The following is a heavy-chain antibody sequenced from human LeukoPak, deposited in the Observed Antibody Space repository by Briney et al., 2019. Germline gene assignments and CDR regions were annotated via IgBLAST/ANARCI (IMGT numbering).Heavy chain of an antibody. CDR2: IRHDATTE. D-gene: IGHD1-26*01. J-gene: IGHJ4*02. CDR3: ARSGGSYWY. Sequence: GGSLRLSCAASGFTFYNYGMNWDRQAPGKGLEWVAFIRHDATTEYYVESVKGRFIISRDNSKNTLFLQMNSLRAEDTAVYYCARSGGSYWYWGQGTLVTVSS. V-gene: IGHV3-30*02. CDR1: GFTFYNYG.